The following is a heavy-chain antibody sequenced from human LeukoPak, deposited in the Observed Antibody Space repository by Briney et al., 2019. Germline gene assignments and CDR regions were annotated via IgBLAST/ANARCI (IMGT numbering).Heavy chain of an antibody. CDR2: IWYDGTNE. V-gene: IGHV3-33*01. CDR1: GFSFSSYG. Sequence: GSLRLSCVASGFSFSSYGMHWVRQPPGKGLEWVAVIWYDGTNENYADSVKGRFTISRDNFKNTLYLQMNNLRAEDTAVFYCASHGGLWGQGTLVTV. CDR3: ASHGGL. J-gene: IGHJ4*02. D-gene: IGHD5-12*01.